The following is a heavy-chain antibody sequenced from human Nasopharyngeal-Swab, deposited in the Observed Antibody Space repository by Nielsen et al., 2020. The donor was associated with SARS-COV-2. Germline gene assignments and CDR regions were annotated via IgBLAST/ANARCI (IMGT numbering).Heavy chain of an antibody. J-gene: IGHJ4*02. D-gene: IGHD3-10*01. CDR1: GFTFSSYG. CDR3: AKGLGSGSYYNWVYFDY. V-gene: IGHV3-23*01. CDR2: ISGSGGST. Sequence: GESLKISCAASGFTFSSYGMHWVRQAPGKGLEWVSAISGSGGSTYYADSVKGRFTISRDNSKNTLYLQMNSLRAEDTAVYYCAKGLGSGSYYNWVYFDYWGQGTLVTVSS.